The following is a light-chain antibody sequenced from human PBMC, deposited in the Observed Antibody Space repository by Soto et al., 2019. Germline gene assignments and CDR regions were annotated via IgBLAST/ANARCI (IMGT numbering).Light chain of an antibody. CDR3: QQYGSLPIT. Sequence: VVLTHSPATLSLSPLKRATLSFRASQNIINYLIWYQQKPGQAPRLLIYDVSNRATGIPARFSGSGSGTDFTLTISRVAPEDFAVYYCQQYGSLPITFGQGTRLEL. CDR1: QNIINY. V-gene: IGKV3-11*01. CDR2: DVS. J-gene: IGKJ5*01.